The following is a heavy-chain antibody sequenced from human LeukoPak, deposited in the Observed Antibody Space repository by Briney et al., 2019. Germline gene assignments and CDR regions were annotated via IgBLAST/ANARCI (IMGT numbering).Heavy chain of an antibody. CDR2: INSDGSST. CDR1: GFTFSSYW. D-gene: IGHD3-22*01. CDR3: ARFRVETYYYDSSGYYPPDY. Sequence: GGSLTLSCAASGFTFSSYWMHWVRQAPGKGLVWVSRINSDGSSTSYADSVKGRFTISRDNAKNTLYLQMNSLRAEDTAVYYCARFRVETYYYDSSGYYPPDYWGQGTLVTVSS. V-gene: IGHV3-74*01. J-gene: IGHJ4*02.